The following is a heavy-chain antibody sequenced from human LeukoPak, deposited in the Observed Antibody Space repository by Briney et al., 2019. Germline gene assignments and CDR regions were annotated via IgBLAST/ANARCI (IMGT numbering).Heavy chain of an antibody. CDR3: AKDHEGERGYFDY. D-gene: IGHD3-16*01. Sequence: GGSLRLSCAASGFTFDDYAMHWVRQAPGKGLEWVAFIRYHGSNKYYADSVKGRFTISRDNSKNTLYLQMNSLRAEDTAVYYCAKDHEGERGYFDYWGQGTLVTVSS. CDR1: GFTFDDYA. V-gene: IGHV3-30*02. J-gene: IGHJ4*02. CDR2: IRYHGSNK.